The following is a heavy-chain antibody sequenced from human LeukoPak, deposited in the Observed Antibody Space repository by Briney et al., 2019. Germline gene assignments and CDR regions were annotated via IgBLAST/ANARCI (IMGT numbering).Heavy chain of an antibody. V-gene: IGHV1-46*01. CDR2: INPSGGST. D-gene: IGHD4-23*01. J-gene: IGHJ4*02. CDR3: AREVVTVVTSSAFDY. Sequence: GASVKVSCKASGYTFTSYCMHWVRQAPGQGLEWMGIINPSGGSTSYAQKFQGRVTMTRDTSTSTVYMELSSLRSEDTAVYYCAREVVTVVTSSAFDYWGQGTLVTVSS. CDR1: GYTFTSYC.